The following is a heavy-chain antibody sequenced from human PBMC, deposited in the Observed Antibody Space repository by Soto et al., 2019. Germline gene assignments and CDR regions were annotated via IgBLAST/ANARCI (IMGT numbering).Heavy chain of an antibody. D-gene: IGHD2-15*01. J-gene: IGHJ6*02. Sequence: GGSLRLSCAASGFTFSTYWMNWVRQAPGKGLEWVANIKQDGSEKSYVDSVKGRFTISRDNAKNSLYLQMNSLRAEDTAVYYCARDQVQGFRFRYYYYGMDVWGQGTTVTVSS. CDR3: ARDQVQGFRFRYYYYGMDV. CDR2: IKQDGSEK. CDR1: GFTFSTYW. V-gene: IGHV3-7*01.